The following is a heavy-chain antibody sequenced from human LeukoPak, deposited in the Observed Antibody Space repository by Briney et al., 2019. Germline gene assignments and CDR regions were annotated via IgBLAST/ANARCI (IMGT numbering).Heavy chain of an antibody. J-gene: IGHJ6*02. CDR1: GYTLTELS. V-gene: IGHV1-24*01. CDR3: ATASPPKSVGDPRGYYYYGMDV. CDR2: FDPEDGET. D-gene: IGHD3-16*01. Sequence: ASVKVSCKVSGYTLTELSMHWVRQAPGKGLEWMGGFDPEDGETIYAQKFQGRVTMTEDTSTDTAYMELSSLRSEDTAVYYCATASPPKSVGDPRGYYYYGMDVWGQGTTVTVSS.